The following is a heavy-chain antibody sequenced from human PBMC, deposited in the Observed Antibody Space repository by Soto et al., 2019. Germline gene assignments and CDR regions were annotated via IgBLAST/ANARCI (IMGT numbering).Heavy chain of an antibody. D-gene: IGHD6-19*01. CDR1: GGSISSYY. Sequence: SETLSLTCTVSGGSISSYYWSSIPQRPAQGLEQIGYSYYSGSTNYNPTLKRRVTISVDTSKNQFSLKLSSVTAADTAVYYCARDYIAVAGTPPKSGDYYYGMDVWGQGTTVAVSS. V-gene: IGHV4-59*01. CDR2: SYYSGST. CDR3: ARDYIAVAGTPPKSGDYYYGMDV. J-gene: IGHJ6*02.